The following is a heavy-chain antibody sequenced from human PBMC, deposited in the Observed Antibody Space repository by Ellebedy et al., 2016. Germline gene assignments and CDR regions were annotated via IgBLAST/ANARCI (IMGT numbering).Heavy chain of an antibody. CDR3: AIRYSSGWYEAHNWFDP. J-gene: IGHJ5*02. V-gene: IGHV5-51*01. CDR2: IHPRDSDV. D-gene: IGHD6-19*01. Sequence: ASVKVSCKGSGYSFTNYWIGWVRQLPGKGLEWMGIIHPRDSDVRYSPSFQGQVTISVDKSISTAYLQWSSLKASDTAINYCAIRYSSGWYEAHNWFDPWGQGTLVTVSS. CDR1: GYSFTNYW.